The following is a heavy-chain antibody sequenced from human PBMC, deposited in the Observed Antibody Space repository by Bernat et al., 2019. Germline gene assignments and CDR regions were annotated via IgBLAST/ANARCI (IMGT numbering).Heavy chain of an antibody. J-gene: IGHJ6*03. CDR1: GFTFSSYS. CDR2: ISSSSSYI. Sequence: EVQLVESGGGLVKPGGSLRLSCAASGFTFSSYSMNWVRQAPGKGLEWVSSISSSSSYIYYADSVKGRFTISRDNAKNSLYLQMNSLRTEDTAVYYCTRGGDDPHYQMDVWGRGTTVTVSS. V-gene: IGHV3-21*04. CDR3: TRGGDDPHYQMDV.